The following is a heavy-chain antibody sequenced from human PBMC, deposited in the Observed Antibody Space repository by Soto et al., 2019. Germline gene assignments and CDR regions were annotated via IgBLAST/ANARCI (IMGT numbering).Heavy chain of an antibody. J-gene: IGHJ4*02. CDR1: ECAVISYG. CDR3: AKEGGLSGSYYISSSYYFDY. CDR2: ISYDGSNT. V-gene: IGHV3-30*18. D-gene: IGHD1-26*01. Sequence: GGSLRLCVVESECAVISYGMLSTHQAQDKGAERVAIISYDGSNTYYADSVKGRFTISRDNSKNTLYLQMNSLRAEDTSVYYCAKEGGLSGSYYISSSYYFDYWGQGTLVTVSS.